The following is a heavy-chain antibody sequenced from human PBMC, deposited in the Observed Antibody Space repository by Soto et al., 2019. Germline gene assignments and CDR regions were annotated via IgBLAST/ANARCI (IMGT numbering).Heavy chain of an antibody. CDR3: ARYCSSTSCDHYFDY. Sequence: ASVKVCCKASGYSFTNYDISWVRQAPGQGLEWMGWISPYNGDTNYAQKLQGRVTMTTDTSTSTAYMELRSLRSDDTAVYYCARYCSSTSCDHYFDYWGQGTLVTV. CDR1: GYSFTNYD. J-gene: IGHJ4*02. D-gene: IGHD2-2*01. CDR2: ISPYNGDT. V-gene: IGHV1-18*01.